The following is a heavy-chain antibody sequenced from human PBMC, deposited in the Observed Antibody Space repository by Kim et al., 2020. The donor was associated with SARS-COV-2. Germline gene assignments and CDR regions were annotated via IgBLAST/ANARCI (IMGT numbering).Heavy chain of an antibody. V-gene: IGHV3-23*03. CDR1: GFTFSSYA. CDR2: IYSGGSST. D-gene: IGHD2-21*01. CDR3: AKGGHLRNSPYYYYYYGMDV. J-gene: IGHJ6*02. Sequence: GGSLRLSCAASGFTFSSYAMSWVRQAPGKGLEWVSVIYSGGSSTYYADSVKGRFTISRDNSKNTLYLQMNSLRAEDTAVYYCAKGGHLRNSPYYYYYYGMDVWGQGTTVTVSS.